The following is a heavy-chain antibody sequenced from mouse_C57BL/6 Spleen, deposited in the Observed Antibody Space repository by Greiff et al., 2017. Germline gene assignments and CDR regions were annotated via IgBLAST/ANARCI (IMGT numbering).Heavy chain of an antibody. CDR3: ARTTTVEYYYAMDY. Sequence: EVQLQQSGPELVKPGASVKISCKASGYTFTDYYMNWVKQSHGKSLEWIGDINPNNGGTSYNQKFKGKATLTVDKSSSTAYMELRSLTSEDSAVYYCARTTTVEYYYAMDYWGQGTSVTVSS. V-gene: IGHV1-26*01. D-gene: IGHD1-1*01. CDR2: INPNNGGT. J-gene: IGHJ4*01. CDR1: GYTFTDYY.